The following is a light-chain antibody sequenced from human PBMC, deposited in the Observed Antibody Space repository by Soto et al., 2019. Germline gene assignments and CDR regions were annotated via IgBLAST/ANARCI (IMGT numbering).Light chain of an antibody. J-gene: IGKJ4*01. CDR3: HQRSNWPLT. CDR1: QSVSSY. V-gene: IGKV3-11*01. CDR2: DAS. Sequence: EIVLTQSPATLSLSPGERATLSCRASQSVSSYLAWYQQKPGQAPRLLIYDASNRATGIPARFSGSGSGIDFILTITSLEPEDFAVYYCHQRSNWPLTFGGGTKVEIK.